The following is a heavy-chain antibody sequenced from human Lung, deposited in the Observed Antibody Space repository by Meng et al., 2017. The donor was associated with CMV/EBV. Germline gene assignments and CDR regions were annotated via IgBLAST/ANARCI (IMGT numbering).Heavy chain of an antibody. V-gene: IGHV4-4*02. Sequence: QVRLREPGPGLVKPSGTRSLTGAVSGDSITNHNWWAWVRQPPGKGLEWIGEIPHRGSSAYNPSLKSRVSMSIDKSKNQFSLKLTSVTAADTAVYHCLRRSGGSVWGQGTLVTVPS. D-gene: IGHD3-10*01. CDR3: LRRSGGSV. CDR1: GDSITNHNW. J-gene: IGHJ1*01. CDR2: IPHRGSS.